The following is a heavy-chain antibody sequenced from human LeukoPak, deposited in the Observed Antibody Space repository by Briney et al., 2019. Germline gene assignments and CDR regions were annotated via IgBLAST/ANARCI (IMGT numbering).Heavy chain of an antibody. D-gene: IGHD2-8*01. J-gene: IGHJ4*02. V-gene: IGHV4-39*02. Sequence: PSETLSLTCTVFGDSITTSSYYWGWIRQPPGKGLEWIATIYSSGYTFYNPSLKSRVTISVDTSKNQFSLKLNSVTAADTAVYYCARDLGYCTNGVCHTRFDYWGQGTLVAVSS. CDR1: GDSITTSSYY. CDR3: ARDLGYCTNGVCHTRFDY. CDR2: IYSSGYT.